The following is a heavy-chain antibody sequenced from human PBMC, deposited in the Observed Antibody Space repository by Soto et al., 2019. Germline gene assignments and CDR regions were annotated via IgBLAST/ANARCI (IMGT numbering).Heavy chain of an antibody. CDR3: ARDKGIAVAGPDY. CDR2: ISSSSSYI. D-gene: IGHD6-19*01. V-gene: IGHV3-21*01. J-gene: IGHJ4*02. CDR1: GFTFSSYS. Sequence: PGGSLRLSCAASGFTFSSYSMNWVRQAPGKGLEWVSSISSSSSYIYYADSVKGRFTISRDNAKNSLYLQMNSLRAEDTAVYYCARDKGIAVAGPDYWGQGTLVTVSS.